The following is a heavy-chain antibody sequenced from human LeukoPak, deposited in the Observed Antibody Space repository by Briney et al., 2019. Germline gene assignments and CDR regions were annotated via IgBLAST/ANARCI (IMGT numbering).Heavy chain of an antibody. CDR1: GGSISSYY. Sequence: PSETLSLTCTVSGGSISSYYWSWIRQPAGKGLEWIGRIYTSGSTNYNPSLKSRVTISVDTSKNQFSLKLSSVTAADTAVYYCARRLLWFGELGERFDPWGQGTLVTVSS. CDR2: IYTSGST. CDR3: ARRLLWFGELGERFDP. D-gene: IGHD3-10*01. J-gene: IGHJ5*02. V-gene: IGHV4-4*07.